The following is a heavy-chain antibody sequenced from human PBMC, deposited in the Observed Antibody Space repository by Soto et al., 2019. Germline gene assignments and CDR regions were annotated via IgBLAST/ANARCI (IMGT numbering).Heavy chain of an antibody. CDR3: ARDRIAVAGSYYYGMDV. D-gene: IGHD6-19*01. Sequence: ASVKVSCKASGYTFTSHGISWVRQAPGQGLEWMGWISAYNGNTNYAQKLQGRVTMTTDTSTSTAYMELRSLRSDDTAVYYCARDRIAVAGSYYYGMDVWGQGTTVTVSS. J-gene: IGHJ6*02. CDR1: GYTFTSHG. V-gene: IGHV1-18*01. CDR2: ISAYNGNT.